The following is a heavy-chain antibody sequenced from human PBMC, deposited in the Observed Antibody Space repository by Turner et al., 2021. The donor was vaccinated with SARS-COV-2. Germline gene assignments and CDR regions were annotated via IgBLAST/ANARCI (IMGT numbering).Heavy chain of an antibody. V-gene: IGHV4-39*01. J-gene: IGHJ2*01. CDR3: ARRGRLLGDWYFDL. CDR1: GGPISSSSYY. D-gene: IGHD3-22*01. Sequence: QLQLQESGPGLVKPSETLSLTCSVSGGPISSSSYYWGWNRQPQGKGLEWIGSTYYSRSTYYNPSLKSRVTISVDTSKNQFSLRLSSVTAADTAVYYCARRGRLLGDWYFDLWGRGTLVTVSS. CDR2: TYYSRST.